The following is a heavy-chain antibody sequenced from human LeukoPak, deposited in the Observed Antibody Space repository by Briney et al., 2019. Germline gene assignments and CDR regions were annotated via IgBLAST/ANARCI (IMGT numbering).Heavy chain of an antibody. CDR2: IYPGDSDT. J-gene: IGHJ5*02. CDR3: ARCEYSSSGWFDP. V-gene: IGHV5-51*01. Sequence: GESLKISCKGSGYSYTSYWIGWVRQMAGKGLEWMGIIYPGDSDTRYSPSFQGQVTISADKSISTAYLQWSSLKASDTAMYYCARCEYSSSGWFDPWGQGTLVTVSS. D-gene: IGHD6-6*01. CDR1: GYSYTSYW.